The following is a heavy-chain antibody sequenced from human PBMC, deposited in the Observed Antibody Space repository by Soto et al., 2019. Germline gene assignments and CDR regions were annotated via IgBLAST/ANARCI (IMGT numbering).Heavy chain of an antibody. J-gene: IGHJ5*02. CDR2: IYSGGST. Sequence: GGSLRLSCAASVFTVSSNYMSWVRQAPGKGLEWVSVIYSGGSTYYADSVKGRFTISRDNSKNTLYLQMNSLRAEDTAVYYCARFNVLGSGWNNWFDPWGQGTLVTVSS. D-gene: IGHD6-19*01. CDR3: ARFNVLGSGWNNWFDP. CDR1: VFTVSSNY. V-gene: IGHV3-53*01.